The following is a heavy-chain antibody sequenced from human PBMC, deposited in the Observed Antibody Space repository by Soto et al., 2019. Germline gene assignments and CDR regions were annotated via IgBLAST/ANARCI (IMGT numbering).Heavy chain of an antibody. CDR1: GGSISSGGHS. Sequence: SETLSLTCAVSGGSISSGGHSWSWIRQPPGKGLEWIGYIYHSGSTYYNPSLKSRVTISVDRSKNQFSLKLSSVTAADTAVYYCARDVGGYCSGTSCYRYYYGMDVWGQGTTVTVSS. D-gene: IGHD2-2*01. V-gene: IGHV4-30-2*01. CDR3: ARDVGGYCSGTSCYRYYYGMDV. J-gene: IGHJ6*02. CDR2: IYHSGST.